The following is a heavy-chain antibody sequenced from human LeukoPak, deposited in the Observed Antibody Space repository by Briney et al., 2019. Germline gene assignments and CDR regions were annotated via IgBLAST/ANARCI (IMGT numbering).Heavy chain of an antibody. CDR1: GFTVSSNY. Sequence: PGGSLRLSCAASGFTVSSNYMSWVRQAPGKGLEWVSVIYSGGSTYYADSVKGRFTISRDNSKNTLYLQMNSLRAEDTAVYYCAKDFYYDSSGYLTFDYWGQGTLVTVSS. V-gene: IGHV3-53*01. J-gene: IGHJ4*02. CDR2: IYSGGST. CDR3: AKDFYYDSSGYLTFDY. D-gene: IGHD3-22*01.